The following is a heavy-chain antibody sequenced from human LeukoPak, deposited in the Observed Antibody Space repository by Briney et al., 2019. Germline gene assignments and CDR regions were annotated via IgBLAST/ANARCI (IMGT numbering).Heavy chain of an antibody. Sequence: SETLSLTCAVSGGSIISGGYSRSWIRQPPGKGLEWIGYIYHSGSTYYNPSLKSRVTISVDTSKNQFSQKLSSVTAADTAVYYCASRARGYSYGTVDYWGQGTLVTVSS. D-gene: IGHD5-18*01. J-gene: IGHJ4*02. CDR3: ASRARGYSYGTVDY. CDR1: GGSIISGGYS. V-gene: IGHV4-30-2*01. CDR2: IYHSGST.